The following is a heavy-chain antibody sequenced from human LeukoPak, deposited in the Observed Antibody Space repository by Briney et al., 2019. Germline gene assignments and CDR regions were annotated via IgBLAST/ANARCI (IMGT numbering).Heavy chain of an antibody. CDR1: GDSLSSNSAA. D-gene: IGHD6-6*01. V-gene: IGHV6-1*01. Sequence: SQTLSLTCAISGDSLSSNSAAWNWIRQSPSRGLEWQRRTYYRYKWYNDYAVSVKSRITINPDTSKNQFSLQLSSVTPEDTAVYYCARGRLVSSSSLDWFDPWGQGTLVTVSS. J-gene: IGHJ5*02. CDR2: TYYRYKWYN. CDR3: ARGRLVSSSSLDWFDP.